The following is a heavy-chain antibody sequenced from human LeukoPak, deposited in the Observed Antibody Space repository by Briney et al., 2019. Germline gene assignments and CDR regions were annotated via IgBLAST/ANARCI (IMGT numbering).Heavy chain of an antibody. CDR2: INPSGGST. CDR1: GYTFTSYY. CDR3: ARDLDPDYDILTGSDRGDAFDI. Sequence: GASVKVSCKASGYTFTSYYIHWVRQAPGQGLEWMGIINPSGGSTSYAQKFQGRVTMTRDTSTSTVYMEVSSLRSEDTAVYYCARDLDPDYDILTGSDRGDAFDIWGQGTMVTVSS. J-gene: IGHJ3*02. V-gene: IGHV1-46*01. D-gene: IGHD3-9*01.